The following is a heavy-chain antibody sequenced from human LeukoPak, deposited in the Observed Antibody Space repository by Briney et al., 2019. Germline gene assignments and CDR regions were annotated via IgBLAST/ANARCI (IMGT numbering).Heavy chain of an antibody. D-gene: IGHD2-8*01. CDR3: ATVSEGYCTNGVCPKSVRHDAFDI. J-gene: IGHJ3*02. CDR2: FDPEDGET. Sequence: GASVKVSCKVSGYTLTELSMHWVRQAPGKGLEWMGGFDPEDGETIYAQKFQGRVTMTEDTSTDTAYMELSSLRSEDTAVYYCATVSEGYCTNGVCPKSVRHDAFDIWGQGTMVTVSS. V-gene: IGHV1-24*01. CDR1: GYTLTELS.